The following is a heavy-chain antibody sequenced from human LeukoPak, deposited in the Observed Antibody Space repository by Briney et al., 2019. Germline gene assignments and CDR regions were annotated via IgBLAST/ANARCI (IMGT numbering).Heavy chain of an antibody. J-gene: IGHJ3*01. Sequence: GGSLRLSCAASGFAFSSYEMNWVRQAPGKGLEWVSYISFSGSTIYYADSVKGRFTISRDNAKNSLYLQMYSLRAEDTAVYFCARDTPRNGGNLWGQGTMVTVSS. CDR3: ARDTPRNGGNL. V-gene: IGHV3-48*03. D-gene: IGHD4-23*01. CDR1: GFAFSSYE. CDR2: ISFSGSTI.